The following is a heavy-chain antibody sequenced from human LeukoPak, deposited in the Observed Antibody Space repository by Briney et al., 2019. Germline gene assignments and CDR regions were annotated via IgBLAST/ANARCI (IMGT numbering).Heavy chain of an antibody. CDR3: AREHMTTVTNYYYYYYMDV. Sequence: SQTLSLTCTASGGSISSGSYYWSWIRQPAGKGLEWIGRIYTSGSTNYNPSLKSRVTISVDTSKNQFSLKLSSVTAADTAVYYCAREHMTTVTNYYYYYYMDVWGKGTTVTVSS. CDR1: GGSISSGSYY. D-gene: IGHD4-17*01. V-gene: IGHV4-61*02. J-gene: IGHJ6*03. CDR2: IYTSGST.